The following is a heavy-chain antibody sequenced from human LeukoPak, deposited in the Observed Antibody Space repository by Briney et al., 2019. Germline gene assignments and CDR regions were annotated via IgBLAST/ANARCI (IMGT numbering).Heavy chain of an antibody. CDR1: VGTFRSYA. Sequence: GASVNVSCQASVGTFRSYAIRWVRQAPGQGHEWMGGIIPSFGTPNYAQKFQGRVTITTDEPTSTAYMELSSLRPEDTAVYYCARAGYSSSWLSSDYYYYYYMDVRGKGATVTVSS. D-gene: IGHD6-13*01. V-gene: IGHV1-69*05. CDR2: IIPSFGTP. CDR3: ARAGYSSSWLSSDYYYYYYMDV. J-gene: IGHJ6*03.